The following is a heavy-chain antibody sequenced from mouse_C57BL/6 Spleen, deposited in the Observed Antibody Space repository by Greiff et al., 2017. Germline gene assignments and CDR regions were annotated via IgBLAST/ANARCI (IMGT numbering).Heavy chain of an antibody. CDR1: GFSLSTSGMG. D-gene: IGHD1-1*01. CDR2: IYRDDDK. CDR3: ARSSYYGSSPNCYFDV. V-gene: IGHV8-12*01. Sequence: QVTLKVSGPGILQSSQTLSLTCSFSGFSLSTSGMGVSWIRQPSGKGLEWLAHIYRDDDKRSNPSLTRRLTNSKDTSRNQVFLKITSVDTADTATDYCARSSYYGSSPNCYFDVWGTGTSVTVSS. J-gene: IGHJ1*03.